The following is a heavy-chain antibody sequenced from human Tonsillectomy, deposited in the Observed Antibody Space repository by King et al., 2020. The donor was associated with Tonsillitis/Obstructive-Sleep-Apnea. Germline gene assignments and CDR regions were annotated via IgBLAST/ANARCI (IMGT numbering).Heavy chain of an antibody. CDR3: AKDHRGGRYCSGNSCPTFGMDV. CDR1: GFTFSTDG. V-gene: IGHV3-23*04. D-gene: IGHD2-15*01. Sequence: QLVQSGGGLVQPGGSLRLSCAASGFTFSTDGMSWVRQAPGKGPEWVSVISGSGNSTYYSDSVKGRFTISRDNSKNTLYLQMNSLRTEDTAVYYCAKDHRGGRYCSGNSCPTFGMDVWGQGTTVTVSS. J-gene: IGHJ6*02. CDR2: ISGSGNST.